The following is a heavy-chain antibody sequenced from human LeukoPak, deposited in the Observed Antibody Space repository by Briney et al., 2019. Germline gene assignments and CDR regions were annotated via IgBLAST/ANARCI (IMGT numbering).Heavy chain of an antibody. V-gene: IGHV3-23*01. CDR2: ISGSGGST. D-gene: IGHD3-22*01. CDR1: GFTFSSYG. Sequence: GSLRLSCAASGFTFSSYGMSWVRQAPGKGLEWVSAISGSGGSTYYADSVKGRFTISRDNSKNTLYLQMNSLRAEDTAVYYCAKDGGYYYDSSGNGFDYWGQGTLVTVSS. J-gene: IGHJ4*02. CDR3: AKDGGYYYDSSGNGFDY.